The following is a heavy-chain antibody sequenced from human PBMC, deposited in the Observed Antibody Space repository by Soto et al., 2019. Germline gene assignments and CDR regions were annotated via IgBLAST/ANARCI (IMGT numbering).Heavy chain of an antibody. CDR1: GGTFSTHD. D-gene: IGHD3-10*01. CDR3: VMEVRVRGVAVDY. CDR2: ITPIFGTP. V-gene: IGHV1-69*01. Sequence: QVQLMQSGAEVKRPGSSVKVSCRASGGTFSTHDISWVRQAPGQGLEWIGGITPIFGTPNFAQRFQARVTISADGSKSTSYMEVSSLRSEDTAVYYCVMEVRVRGVAVDYWGQGTLVTVSS. J-gene: IGHJ4*02.